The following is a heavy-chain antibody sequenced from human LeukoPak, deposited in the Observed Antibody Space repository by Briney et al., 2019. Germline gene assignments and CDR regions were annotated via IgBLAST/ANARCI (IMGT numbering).Heavy chain of an antibody. CDR2: IKQDGSEK. V-gene: IGHV3-7*01. J-gene: IGHJ4*02. CDR3: ARDFRFHDDY. Sequence: PGGSLRLSCAASGFTFSSYAMSWVRQAPGKGLEWVANIKQDGSEKYYVDSVKGRFTISRDNAKNSVYLQVNSLRVEDTAVYYCARDFRFHDDYWGQGTLVTVSS. CDR1: GFTFSSYA.